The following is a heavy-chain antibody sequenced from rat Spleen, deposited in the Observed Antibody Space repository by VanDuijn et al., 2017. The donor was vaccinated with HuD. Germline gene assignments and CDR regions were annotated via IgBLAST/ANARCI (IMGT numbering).Heavy chain of an antibody. Sequence: EVQLVESGGGLVQPGRSLKLSCTVSGFTFSNYYMAWVRQAPTKGLEWVASISNGGGTTYYRDSVKGRFTISRDNAKSTLYLQMDSLTSEDTATYSCSREGNSGITAIWGFPYWGQGTLVTVSS. CDR1: GFTFSNYY. V-gene: IGHV5S23*01. D-gene: IGHD1-4*01. J-gene: IGHJ3*01. CDR3: SREGNSGITAIWGFPY. CDR2: ISNGGGTT.